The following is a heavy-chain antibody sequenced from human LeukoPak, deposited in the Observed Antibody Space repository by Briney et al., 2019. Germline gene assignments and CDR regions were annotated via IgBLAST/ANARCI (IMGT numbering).Heavy chain of an antibody. D-gene: IGHD3-9*01. CDR3: ARILTGYYCDY. J-gene: IGHJ4*02. Sequence: ASVKVSCKASGYTFTSYGISWVRRAPGQGLEWRVGISAYNGNTNYAQKLQGRVTMTTDTSTSTAYMELRSLRSDYTAVYYGARILTGYYCDYWGQGTLVTVSS. CDR2: ISAYNGNT. CDR1: GYTFTSYG. V-gene: IGHV1-18*01.